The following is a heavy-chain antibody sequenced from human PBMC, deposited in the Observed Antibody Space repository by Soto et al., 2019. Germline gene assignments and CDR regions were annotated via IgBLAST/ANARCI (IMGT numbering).Heavy chain of an antibody. Sequence: SETLSLTCSASGASIRSGYFWGWIRQPPGKGLEWIGSMYHSGITYYNLSLKSRVTISVDTSKNQLSLKLSSATAADTAVYYCARSMYSTSAQLYYGMDVWGQGTTVTVSS. CDR2: MYHSGIT. CDR1: GASIRSGYF. J-gene: IGHJ6*02. D-gene: IGHD6-6*01. V-gene: IGHV4-38-2*02. CDR3: ARSMYSTSAQLYYGMDV.